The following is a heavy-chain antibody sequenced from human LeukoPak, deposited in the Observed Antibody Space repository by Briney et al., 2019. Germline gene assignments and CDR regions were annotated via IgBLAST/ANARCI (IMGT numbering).Heavy chain of an antibody. CDR1: GFTFSSYS. CDR3: ARVEITMIVVVVGAFDI. V-gene: IGHV3-48*01. J-gene: IGHJ3*02. Sequence: GGSLRLSCAASGFTFSSYSMNWVRQAPGKGLEWVSYISSSSSTIYYADSVKGRFTISRDNAKNSLYLQMSSLRAEDTAVYYCARVEITMIVVVVGAFDIWGQGTMVTVSS. D-gene: IGHD3-22*01. CDR2: ISSSSSTI.